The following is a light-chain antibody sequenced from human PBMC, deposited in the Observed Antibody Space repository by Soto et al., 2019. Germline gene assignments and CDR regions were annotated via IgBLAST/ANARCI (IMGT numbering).Light chain of an antibody. CDR1: QSVSSY. Sequence: EIVLTQSPGTLSLSPGERATLSCRASQSVSSYLAWYQQKPGQAPRLLIYDASNRATGIPARFSGSGSGTDFTLTISSLEPEEFAVYGRQDRSNWPPMTFAQGTRLEIK. J-gene: IGKJ5*01. CDR3: QDRSNWPPMT. CDR2: DAS. V-gene: IGKV3-11*01.